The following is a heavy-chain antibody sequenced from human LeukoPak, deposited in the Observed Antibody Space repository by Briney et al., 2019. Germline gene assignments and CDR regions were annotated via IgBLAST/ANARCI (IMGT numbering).Heavy chain of an antibody. CDR1: GYTFTSYY. V-gene: IGHV1-46*01. CDR2: INPSGGST. D-gene: IGHD3-22*01. CDR3: ARGKSARRIYDSSGYYGY. J-gene: IGHJ4*02. Sequence: ASVKVSCKASGYTFTSYYVHWVRQAPGQGLEWMGIINPSGGSTSYAQKFQGRVTMTRDMSTSTVYMELSSLRSEDTAVYYCARGKSARRIYDSSGYYGYWGQGTLVTVSS.